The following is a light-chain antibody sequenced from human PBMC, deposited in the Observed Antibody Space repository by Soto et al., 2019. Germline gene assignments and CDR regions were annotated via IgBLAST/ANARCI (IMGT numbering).Light chain of an antibody. CDR1: SSDIGNYDF. Sequence: QSVLTQPASVSGSPGQSITISCTGTSSDIGNYDFVSWYQQVPGTAPKAMIYEVSSRPSGVSNRFSGSKSGNTASLTISGLQAEDEAYYYCSSYTTSTSFILFGEVSKLTVL. CDR3: SSYTTSTSFIL. V-gene: IGLV2-14*01. J-gene: IGLJ2*01. CDR2: EVS.